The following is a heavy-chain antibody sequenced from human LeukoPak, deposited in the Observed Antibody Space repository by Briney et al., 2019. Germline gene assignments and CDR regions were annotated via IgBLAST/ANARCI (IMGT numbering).Heavy chain of an antibody. D-gene: IGHD2-15*01. CDR2: INSDGSVT. CDR1: GLTVSSYW. J-gene: IGHJ4*02. V-gene: IGHV3-74*01. CDR3: VTDRYCHSAFGG. Sequence: GGSLRLSCAASGLTVSSYWMHWVRQAPGKGLVWVSRINSDGSVTNYADSVEGRFTISRDNAKNTVYLRMNDLRAEATAWYCCVTDRYCHSAFGGGGRGTLGTVSA.